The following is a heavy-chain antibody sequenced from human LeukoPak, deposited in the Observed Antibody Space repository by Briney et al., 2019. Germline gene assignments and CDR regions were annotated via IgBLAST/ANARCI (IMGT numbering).Heavy chain of an antibody. CDR3: ARGGGAAADYSYYYMDV. D-gene: IGHD2-15*01. J-gene: IGHJ6*03. Sequence: ASVKVSCKASGYTFTGYYMHWVRQAPGQGLEWMGWINPNSGGTNYAQKFQGRVTMTGDTSISTAYMELSRLRSDDTAVYYCARGGGAAADYSYYYMDVWGKGTTVTVSS. CDR2: INPNSGGT. V-gene: IGHV1-2*02. CDR1: GYTFTGYY.